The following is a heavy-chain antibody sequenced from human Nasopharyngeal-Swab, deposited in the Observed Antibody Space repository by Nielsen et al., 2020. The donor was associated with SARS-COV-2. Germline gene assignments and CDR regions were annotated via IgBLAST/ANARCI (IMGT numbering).Heavy chain of an antibody. CDR1: GFTFSSYA. CDR2: VTGSGYGT. J-gene: IGHJ3*02. D-gene: IGHD3-10*01. CDR3: ARKDVFAYGVDAFDI. V-gene: IGHV3-23*01. Sequence: GESLKISCAASGFTFSSYAMTWVRQAPGKGLEWVSVVTGSGYGTDYADSVKGRFTISRDNAKNTLYLQMNSLRAEDTAVYYCARKDVFAYGVDAFDIWGQGTMSPSLQ.